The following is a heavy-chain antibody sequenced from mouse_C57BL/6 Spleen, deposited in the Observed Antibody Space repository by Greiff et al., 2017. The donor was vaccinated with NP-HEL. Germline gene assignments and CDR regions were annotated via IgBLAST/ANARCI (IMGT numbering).Heavy chain of an antibody. V-gene: IGHV1-55*01. CDR2: IYPGSGST. CDR1: GYTFTSYW. J-gene: IGHJ4*01. Sequence: VQLQQPGAELVKPGASVKMSCKASGYTFTSYWITWVKQRPGQGLEWIGDIYPGSGSTNYNEKFKSKATLTVDTSSSTAYMQLSSLTSEDSAVYYCASDSSGYRFYYAMDYWGQGTSVTVSS. D-gene: IGHD3-2*02. CDR3: ASDSSGYRFYYAMDY.